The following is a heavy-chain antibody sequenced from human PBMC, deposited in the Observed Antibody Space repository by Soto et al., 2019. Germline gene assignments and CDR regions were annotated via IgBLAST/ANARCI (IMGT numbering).Heavy chain of an antibody. CDR2: IKSKTDGGTT. CDR3: TTEGYRPGLWFEPYYYGMDV. D-gene: IGHD3-10*01. Sequence: GGSLRLSCAASGFTFSNAWMSWVRQAPGKGLEWVGRIKSKTDGGTTDYAAPVKGRFTISRDDSKNTLYLQMNSLKTEDTAVYYCTTEGYRPGLWFEPYYYGMDVWGQGTTVTVSS. J-gene: IGHJ6*02. V-gene: IGHV3-15*01. CDR1: GFTFSNAW.